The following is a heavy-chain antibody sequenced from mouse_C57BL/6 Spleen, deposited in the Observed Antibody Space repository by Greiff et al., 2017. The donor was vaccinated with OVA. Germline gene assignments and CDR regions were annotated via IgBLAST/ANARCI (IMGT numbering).Heavy chain of an antibody. CDR3: ARGYGSSYVGYFDY. Sequence: QVQLQQSGAELARPGASVKLSCKASGYTFTSYGISWVKQRTGQGLEWIGEIYPRSGNTYYNEKFKGKATLTADKSSSTAYMELRSLTSEDSAVYFCARGYGSSYVGYFDYWGQGTTLTVSS. CDR1: GYTFTSYG. V-gene: IGHV1-81*01. J-gene: IGHJ2*01. D-gene: IGHD1-1*01. CDR2: IYPRSGNT.